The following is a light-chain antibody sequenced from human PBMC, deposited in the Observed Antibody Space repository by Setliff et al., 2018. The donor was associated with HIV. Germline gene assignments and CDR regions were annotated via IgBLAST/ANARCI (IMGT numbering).Light chain of an antibody. CDR1: SSNVGKYSF. J-gene: IGLJ2*01. CDR2: EVT. Sequence: QSALAQPASVSGSPGQSITISCTGNSSNVGKYSFVSWYRQDPGKAPELIIYEVTKRPSAVSKRFSGSKSGNTASLTISGLQAEDEADYYCSSYTSSTTEVFGGGTKVTVL. CDR3: SSYTSSTTEV. V-gene: IGLV2-14*02.